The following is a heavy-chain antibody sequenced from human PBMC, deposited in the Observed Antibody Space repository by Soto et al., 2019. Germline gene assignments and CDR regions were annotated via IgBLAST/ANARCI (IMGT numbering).Heavy chain of an antibody. CDR1: GFSLTSSGVG. CDR3: AHRILRTVFGLVTTTAIYFDF. J-gene: IGHJ4*02. D-gene: IGHD3-3*01. Sequence: QITLNESGPTVVKPAETLTLTCTFSGFSLTSSGVGVGWIRQSPGKAPEGLALIYWDDDKRYSASLKSRLTITKDTSNNQVVLTIASVDPADTATYYCAHRILRTVFGLVTTTAIYFDFWGQGTPVVVSS. CDR2: IYWDDDK. V-gene: IGHV2-5*02.